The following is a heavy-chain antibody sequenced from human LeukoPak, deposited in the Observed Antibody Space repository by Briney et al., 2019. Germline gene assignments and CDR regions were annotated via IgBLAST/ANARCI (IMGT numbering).Heavy chain of an antibody. CDR3: ARATGIAAAGTFDYFDY. CDR2: INHSGST. J-gene: IGHJ4*02. V-gene: IGHV4-34*01. D-gene: IGHD6-13*01. Sequence: SETLSLTCAVYGGSFSGYYWSWIRQPPGKGLEWIGEINHSGSTNYNPSLKSRVTISVDTSKNQFSLKLNSVTAADTAVYYCARATGIAAAGTFDYFDYWGQGTLVTVSS. CDR1: GGSFSGYY.